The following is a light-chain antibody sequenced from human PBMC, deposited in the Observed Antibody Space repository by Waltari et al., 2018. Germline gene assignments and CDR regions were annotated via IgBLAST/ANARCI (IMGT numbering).Light chain of an antibody. CDR1: QSINTW. CDR3: QQYNSDQYT. CDR2: KAS. Sequence: DIQMTQSPSTLSASIGDRVTITCRDKQSINTWLAWYQHRPGKAPKLLIQKASFLQSGVPSRFSGSESGTEFTLTINSRQPDDLATYHCQQYNSDQYTFGQGTKLEI. J-gene: IGKJ2*01. V-gene: IGKV1-5*03.